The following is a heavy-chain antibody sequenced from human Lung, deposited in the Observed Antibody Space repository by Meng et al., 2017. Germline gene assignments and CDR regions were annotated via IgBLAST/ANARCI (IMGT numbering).Heavy chain of an antibody. CDR2: ITGDGSST. Sequence: EVQLGESGGGLVQPGVSLSLSCAGSGFTFSTHWMHWVRQAPGKGLEWVSRITGDGSSTIYADSVQGRFTMSRDNAKNTLSLQMNSLRAEDTAVYYCARGGVTTDDWGQGTLVTVSS. D-gene: IGHD4-17*01. CDR3: ARGGVTTDD. V-gene: IGHV3-74*01. J-gene: IGHJ4*02. CDR1: GFTFSTHW.